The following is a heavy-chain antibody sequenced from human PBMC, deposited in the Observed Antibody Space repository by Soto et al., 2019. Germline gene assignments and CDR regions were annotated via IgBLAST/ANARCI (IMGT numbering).Heavy chain of an antibody. J-gene: IGHJ6*02. CDR2: MYHSGIT. D-gene: IGHD6-6*01. V-gene: IGHV4-38-2*01. Sequence: PSETLSLTCAVSGYSIRSCYFWGWIRQPPGKGLEWIGSMYHSGITYYNLSLKSRVTISVDTSKNQLSLKLSSATAADTAVYYCARSMYSTSAQLYYGMDVWGQGTTVTVSS. CDR1: GYSIRSCYF. CDR3: ARSMYSTSAQLYYGMDV.